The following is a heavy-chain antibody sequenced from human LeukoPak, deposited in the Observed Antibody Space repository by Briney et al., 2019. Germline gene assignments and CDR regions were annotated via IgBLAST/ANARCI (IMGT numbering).Heavy chain of an antibody. V-gene: IGHV3-48*04. Sequence: PGGSLRLSCAASGFTFSSYSMNWVRQAPGKGQEWVSYISSSSSTIYYADSVKGRFTISRDNAKNSLYLQMNSLRAEDTAVYYCARPGNIPTKARGDAFDIWGQGTMVTVSS. CDR2: ISSSSSTI. J-gene: IGHJ3*02. D-gene: IGHD2-2*02. CDR1: GFTFSSYS. CDR3: ARPGNIPTKARGDAFDI.